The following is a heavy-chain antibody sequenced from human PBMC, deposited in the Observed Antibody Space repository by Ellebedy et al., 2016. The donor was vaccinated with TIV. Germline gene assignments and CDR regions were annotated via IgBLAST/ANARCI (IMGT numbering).Heavy chain of an antibody. D-gene: IGHD6-6*01. CDR1: GYTFTGYY. V-gene: IGHV1-46*01. CDR2: INPSGGST. CDR3: SRGGIAARPIDY. J-gene: IGHJ4*02. Sequence: AASVKVSCKASGYTFTGYYMHWVRQAPGQGLEWMGIINPSGGSTSYAQKFQGRVTMTRDTSTSTVYMELSSLRSEDTAVYYCSRGGIAARPIDYWGQGTLVTVSS.